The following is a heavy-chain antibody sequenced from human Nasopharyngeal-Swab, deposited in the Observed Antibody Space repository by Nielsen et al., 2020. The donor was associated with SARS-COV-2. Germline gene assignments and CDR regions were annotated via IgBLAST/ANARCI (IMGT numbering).Heavy chain of an antibody. V-gene: IGHV5-51*01. Sequence: KVSCKGSGYSFTSYWNGWVRQEPGKGLEWRGNIYPGDSDTRYSPSFQGQATISADKSISTAYLQWSSLKASDTAMYYCARHQVGYSYGSYYYYMDVWGKGTTVTVSS. CDR2: IYPGDSDT. J-gene: IGHJ6*03. D-gene: IGHD5-18*01. CDR1: GYSFTSYW. CDR3: ARHQVGYSYGSYYYYMDV.